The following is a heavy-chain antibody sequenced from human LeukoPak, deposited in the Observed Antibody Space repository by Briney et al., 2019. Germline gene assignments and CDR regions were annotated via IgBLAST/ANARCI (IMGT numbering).Heavy chain of an antibody. J-gene: IGHJ4*02. CDR1: GGSFSGYY. CDR3: AKSTDKYYDGGDSGFDY. CDR2: INHSGST. D-gene: IGHD3-3*01. V-gene: IGHV4-34*01. Sequence: SETLSLTCAVYGGSFSGYYWSWIRQPPGKGLEWIGEINHSGSTNYNPSLKSRVTISVDTSKNQFSLKLSSVTAADTAVYYCAKSTDKYYDGGDSGFDYWGQGTLVTVSS.